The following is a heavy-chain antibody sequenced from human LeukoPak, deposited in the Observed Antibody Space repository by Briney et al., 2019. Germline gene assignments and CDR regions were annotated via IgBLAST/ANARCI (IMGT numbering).Heavy chain of an antibody. Sequence: ASVKVSCKASGYTFTSYDINRVRQATGQGLEWMGWMNPNSGNTGYAQKFQGRVTMTRNTSISTAYMELSSLRSEDTAVYYCARGKAARPRRWFDPWGQGSLVTVSS. V-gene: IGHV1-8*01. J-gene: IGHJ5*02. D-gene: IGHD6-6*01. CDR3: ARGKAARPRRWFDP. CDR2: MNPNSGNT. CDR1: GYTFTSYD.